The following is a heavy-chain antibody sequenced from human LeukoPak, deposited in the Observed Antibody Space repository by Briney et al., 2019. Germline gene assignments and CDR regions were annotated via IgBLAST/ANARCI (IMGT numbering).Heavy chain of an antibody. CDR2: ISGSGGST. V-gene: IGHV3-23*01. Sequence: GGSLRLSCAASGFTFSSYSMNWVRQAPGKGLEWVSAISGSGGSTYYADSVKGRFTISRDNSKNTLYLQMNSLRAEDTAVYYCAKDGSYDSSGYYYETYYFDYWGQGTLVTVSS. J-gene: IGHJ4*02. D-gene: IGHD3-22*01. CDR3: AKDGSYDSSGYYYETYYFDY. CDR1: GFTFSSYS.